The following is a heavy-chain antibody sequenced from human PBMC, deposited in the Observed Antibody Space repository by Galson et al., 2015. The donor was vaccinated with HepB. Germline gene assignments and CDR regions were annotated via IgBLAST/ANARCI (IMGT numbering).Heavy chain of an antibody. Sequence: SVKVSCKASGYTFTSYYMHWVRQAPGQGLEWMGIINPSGGSTSYAQKFQGRATMTRDTSTSTVYMELSGLRSEDTAVYYCARDLTVGVGAVAGTGLDYWGQGTLVTVSS. J-gene: IGHJ4*02. CDR3: ARDLTVGVGAVAGTGLDY. CDR1: GYTFTSYY. D-gene: IGHD6-19*01. CDR2: INPSGGST. V-gene: IGHV1-46*03.